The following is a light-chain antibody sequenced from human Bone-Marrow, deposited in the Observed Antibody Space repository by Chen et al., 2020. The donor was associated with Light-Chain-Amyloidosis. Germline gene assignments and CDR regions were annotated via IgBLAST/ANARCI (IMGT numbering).Light chain of an antibody. V-gene: IGKV4-1*01. Sequence: DIVMTQSPDSLAVSLGERVTINCKSSQSVLYSSNNNNYLAWYQHKPGQPPKLLIYWASTRQFGVPDRFSGSGSGTDFTLTISSLQAEDVAVYYCQQYYSTPITFGQGTRLEIK. CDR3: QQYYSTPIT. J-gene: IGKJ5*01. CDR2: WAS. CDR1: QSVLYSSNNNNY.